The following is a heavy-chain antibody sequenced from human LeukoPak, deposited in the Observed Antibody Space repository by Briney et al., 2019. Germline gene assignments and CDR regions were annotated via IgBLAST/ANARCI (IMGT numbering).Heavy chain of an antibody. CDR3: AREASYYDFWSGYQDAFDI. D-gene: IGHD3-3*01. CDR2: IKQDGSEK. V-gene: IGHV3-7*01. J-gene: IGHJ3*02. CDR1: GFTFSDYY. Sequence: GGSLRLSCAASGFTFSDYYMSWIRQAPGKGLEWVANIKQDGSEKYYVDSVKGRFTISRDNAKNSLYLQMNSLRAEDTAVYYCAREASYYDFWSGYQDAFDIWGQGTMVTVSS.